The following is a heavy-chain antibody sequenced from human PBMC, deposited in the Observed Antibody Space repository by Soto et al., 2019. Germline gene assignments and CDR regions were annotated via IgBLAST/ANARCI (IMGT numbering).Heavy chain of an antibody. V-gene: IGHV1-18*01. D-gene: IGHD5-18*01. J-gene: IGHJ4*02. CDR2: ISGYSGNT. CDR1: GYTFTSYG. CDR3: AREGGYSYEYYFDY. Sequence: QVQLVQSGAEVKKPGASVKVSCKASGYTFTSYGINWVRQAPGQGLEWMGWISGYSGNTNYAQKLRGRVTMTTDTATSTAYMELRSLRSDDTAVYYCAREGGYSYEYYFDYWGQGTLVTVSS.